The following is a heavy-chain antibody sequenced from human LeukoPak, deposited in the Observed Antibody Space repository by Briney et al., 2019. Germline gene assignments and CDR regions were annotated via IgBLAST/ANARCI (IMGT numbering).Heavy chain of an antibody. D-gene: IGHD5-12*01. CDR3: AREGGYGGPCVDY. Sequence: GRSLRLSCAASGFTFSNYAIHWVRQAPGKGLEWVALISYDEKHKYYADSVKGRFTISRDISMNTLYLQMNSLRAEDTAVYYCAREGGYGGPCVDYWGQGTLVTVSS. CDR2: ISYDEKHK. J-gene: IGHJ4*02. V-gene: IGHV3-30*04. CDR1: GFTFSNYA.